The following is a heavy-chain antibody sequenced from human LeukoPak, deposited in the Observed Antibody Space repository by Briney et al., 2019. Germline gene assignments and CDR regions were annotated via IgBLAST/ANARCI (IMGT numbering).Heavy chain of an antibody. D-gene: IGHD6-13*01. Sequence: YYSGRTSSNPSLKSRVTISVDTSKNQFSLKLSSVTAADTAVYYCARRGSSSWFSAEYFQHWGQGTXV. J-gene: IGHJ1*01. CDR3: ARRGSSSWFSAEYFQH. CDR2: YYSGRT. V-gene: IGHV4-39*01.